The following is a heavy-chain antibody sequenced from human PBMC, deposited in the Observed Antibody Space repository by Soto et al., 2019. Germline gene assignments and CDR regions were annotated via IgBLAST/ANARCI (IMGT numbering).Heavy chain of an antibody. D-gene: IGHD5-18*01. CDR1: GGSFSGYY. V-gene: IGHV4-34*01. CDR2: INHSGST. Sequence: SETLSLTCAVYGGSFSGYYWSWIRQPPGKGLVWIGEINHSGSTNYNPSLKSRVTISVDTSKNQFSLKLSSVTAADTAVYYCAREWRYSYVKFDYWGQGTLVTVSS. J-gene: IGHJ4*02. CDR3: AREWRYSYVKFDY.